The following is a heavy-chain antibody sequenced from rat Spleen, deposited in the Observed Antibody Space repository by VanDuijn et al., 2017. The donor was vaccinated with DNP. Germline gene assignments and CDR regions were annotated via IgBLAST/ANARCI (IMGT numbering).Heavy chain of an antibody. CDR3: ARWNIGTTTLDY. Sequence: EVQLQESGPGLVKPSQSLSLTCSVTGYSITSSYRWNWIRKFPGNKLEWMGYINSAGSTNYNPSLKSRISITRDTSKNQFFLQLNSVTSGDTATYYCARWNIGTTTLDYWGQGVMVTVSS. CDR2: INSAGST. V-gene: IGHV3-3*01. D-gene: IGHD1-5*01. CDR1: GYSITSSYR. J-gene: IGHJ2*01.